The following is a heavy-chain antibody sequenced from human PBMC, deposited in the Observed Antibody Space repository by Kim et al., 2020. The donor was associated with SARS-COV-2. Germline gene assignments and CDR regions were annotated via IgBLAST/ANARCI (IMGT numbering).Heavy chain of an antibody. J-gene: IGHJ4*02. Sequence: YAVSVKSRITINPDTSKKQFSLQLNSVTPEDTAVYYCARGRQWLVNVDIDYWGQGTLVTVSS. V-gene: IGHV6-1*01. D-gene: IGHD6-19*01. CDR3: ARGRQWLVNVDIDY.